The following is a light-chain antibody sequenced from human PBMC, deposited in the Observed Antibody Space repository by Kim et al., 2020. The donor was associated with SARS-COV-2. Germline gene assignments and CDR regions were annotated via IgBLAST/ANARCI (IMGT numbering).Light chain of an antibody. CDR1: QTINNY. V-gene: IGKV1-39*01. CDR2: GVS. J-gene: IGKJ1*01. CDR3: QQSYSSPRT. Sequence: AAVGDRITITCRESQTINNYLNWYRQKPGKAPELLIYGVSSLQSGVPSRFIGIGSVTDFTLTISSLQREDFATYYCQQSYSSPRTFGQGTKVDIK.